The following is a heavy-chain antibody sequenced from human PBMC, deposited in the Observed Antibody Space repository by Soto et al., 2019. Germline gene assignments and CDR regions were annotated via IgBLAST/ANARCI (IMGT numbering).Heavy chain of an antibody. Sequence: QVQLVQSGAEMKTPGSSVKVSCQSSGGTFNTYAMNWVRQAPGQGPGWMGDISPMFGAANYAPKCQGRVTIAADESTGTSYMQLSSLTSEDTALYFCAREVQVHTPAFVYWGQGTLVTVSS. V-gene: IGHV1-69*19. CDR3: AREVQVHTPAFVY. CDR2: ISPMFGAA. CDR1: GGTFNTYA. J-gene: IGHJ4*02. D-gene: IGHD3-10*01.